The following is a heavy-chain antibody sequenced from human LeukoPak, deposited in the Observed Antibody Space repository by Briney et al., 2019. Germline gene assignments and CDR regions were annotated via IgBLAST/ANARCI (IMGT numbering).Heavy chain of an antibody. CDR2: IYSAAST. D-gene: IGHD4-11*01. J-gene: IGHJ4*02. CDR3: ARDPTATVGH. Sequence: GGSLRLSCAASGFTVSTTYMSWVRQAPGRGLEWVSVIYSAASTYYADSVKGRFTISRDNSKNTVYLQMNSLRAEDTAVYYCARDPTATVGHSGQGTLVTVSS. V-gene: IGHV3-53*01. CDR1: GFTVSTTY.